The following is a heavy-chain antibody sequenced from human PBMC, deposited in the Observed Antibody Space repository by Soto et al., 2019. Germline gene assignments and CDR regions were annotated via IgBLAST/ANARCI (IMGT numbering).Heavy chain of an antibody. CDR1: GGSISSSSYY. Sequence: SGTLSLTCTVSGGSISSSSYYWGWIRQPPGKGLEWIGSIYYSGSTYYNPSLKSRVTISVDTSKNQFSLKLSSVTAADTAVYYXARSPITMVRGDPWFDPWGQGTLVTVSS. D-gene: IGHD3-10*01. J-gene: IGHJ5*02. CDR3: ARSPITMVRGDPWFDP. V-gene: IGHV4-39*01. CDR2: IYYSGST.